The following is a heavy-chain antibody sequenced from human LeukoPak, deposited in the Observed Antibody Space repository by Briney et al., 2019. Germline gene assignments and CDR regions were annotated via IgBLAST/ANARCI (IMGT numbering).Heavy chain of an antibody. CDR1: GGSFSGYY. CDR3: ARGRNWQTFYHFCMDV. CDR2: INHSADP. V-gene: IGHV4-34*01. D-gene: IGHD1-14*01. J-gene: IGHJ6*03. Sequence: SETLSLTCDVSGGSFSGYYWTWIRQPPGKGLEWMGEINHSADPNYNPSLKTRFSLSIDTSKNQISLKMRSVTAADTAVYYCARGRNWQTFYHFCMDVWGNGTTVTVSS.